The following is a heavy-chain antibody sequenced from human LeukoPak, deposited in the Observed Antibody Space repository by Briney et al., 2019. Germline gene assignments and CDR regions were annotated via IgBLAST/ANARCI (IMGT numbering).Heavy chain of an antibody. J-gene: IGHJ5*02. CDR1: GGSFSGYY. CDR3: AREVLLADIVVVPAAKGIFAP. V-gene: IGHV4-34*01. Sequence: SQTLSLTWAVYGGSFSGYYWSWIRQPPGKRLGWIGEINHSGSTNSNPSLKSRVTISVDTSKNQFSLKLSAVTAADTAVYYCAREVLLADIVVVPAAKGIFAPWGQGTLVTVSS. CDR2: INHSGST. D-gene: IGHD2-2*01.